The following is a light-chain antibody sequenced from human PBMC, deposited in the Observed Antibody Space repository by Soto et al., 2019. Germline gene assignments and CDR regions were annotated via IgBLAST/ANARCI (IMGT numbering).Light chain of an antibody. CDR1: SSDVGGYNY. CDR3: SSYAGSNNF. J-gene: IGLJ2*01. V-gene: IGLV2-8*01. CDR2: EVT. Sequence: QSALTQPPSASGSPGQSVTISCTGTSSDVGGYNYVSWYQQHPGKAPKLMIYEVTKRPSGVPDRFSGSKSGNTASLTVSGLQADGEADYYCSSYAGSNNFFGGGTKLTVL.